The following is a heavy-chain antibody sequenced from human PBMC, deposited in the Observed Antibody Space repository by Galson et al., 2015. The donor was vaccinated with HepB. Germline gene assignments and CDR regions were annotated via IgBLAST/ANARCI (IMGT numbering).Heavy chain of an antibody. D-gene: IGHD5-24*01. CDR2: TIPIVRIS. J-gene: IGHJ3*01. V-gene: IGHV1-69*04. CDR3: ARERGGNGYNYLSDAFDV. Sequence: SVKVSCRASGFTFGSYSITWVRQAPGQGLEWMGRTIPIVRISMYAQKFQGRVTIIADKSTDTAYIELRSLGPDDTAVYYCARERGGNGYNYLSDAFDVCGQGTMVTVSS. CDR1: GFTFGSYS.